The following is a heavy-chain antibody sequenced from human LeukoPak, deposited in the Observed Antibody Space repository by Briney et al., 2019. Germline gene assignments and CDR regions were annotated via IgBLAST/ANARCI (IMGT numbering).Heavy chain of an antibody. J-gene: IGHJ4*02. CDR1: GYTFTSYG. V-gene: IGHV1-18*01. CDR2: VSAYNGNT. D-gene: IGHD2-15*01. CDR3: ARFQWSAPPRTGLDY. Sequence: ASVKVSCTASGYTFTSYGISWVRQAPGQGLDWMWWVSAYNGNTNYAQNLQGRVTMTTDTSTSTAYMELRSLRSDDTAVYYCARFQWSAPPRTGLDYWGQGTLVTVSS.